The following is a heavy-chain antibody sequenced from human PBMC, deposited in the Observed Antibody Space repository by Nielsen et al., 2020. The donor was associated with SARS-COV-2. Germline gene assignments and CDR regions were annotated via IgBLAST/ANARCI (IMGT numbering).Heavy chain of an antibody. J-gene: IGHJ6*03. D-gene: IGHD3-16*01. CDR3: ARDYRESLVYYYYYMDV. V-gene: IGHV3-33*01. CDR2: IWYDGSNK. Sequence: WIRQPPGKGLEWVAVIWYDGSNKYYADPVKGRFTISRDNSKNTLYLQMNSLRAEDTAVYYCARDYRESLVYYYYYMDVWGKGTTVTVSS.